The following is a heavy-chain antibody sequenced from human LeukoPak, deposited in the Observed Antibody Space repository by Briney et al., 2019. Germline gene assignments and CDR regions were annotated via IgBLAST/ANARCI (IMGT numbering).Heavy chain of an antibody. J-gene: IGHJ5*02. V-gene: IGHV3-33*01. D-gene: IGHD1-26*01. CDR2: IWYDGSNK. Sequence: GGSLRLSCAASGFTFSSYVMHWVRQAPGKGLEWVAVIWYDGSNKYYADSVKGRFTISRDNSKNTMYLKMNRLRAENTAVYYCARALELLGGFDPSGQGTLVTVSS. CDR3: ARALELLGGFDP. CDR1: GFTFSSYV.